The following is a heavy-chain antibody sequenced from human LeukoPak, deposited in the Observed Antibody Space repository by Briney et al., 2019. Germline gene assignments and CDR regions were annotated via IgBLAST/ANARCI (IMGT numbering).Heavy chain of an antibody. CDR3: ARDPSAVAINTYG. V-gene: IGHV3-66*01. CDR1: GFTVSNNY. CDR2: IYSGGST. Sequence: GGSLRLSCAASGFTVSNNYMNWVRQAPGKGLEWVSLIYSGGSTHYADSVKGRFTISRDSSRNTLYLQMNSLRVEDTAVYYCARDPSAVAINTYGWGQGTLITVSS. D-gene: IGHD6-13*01. J-gene: IGHJ4*02.